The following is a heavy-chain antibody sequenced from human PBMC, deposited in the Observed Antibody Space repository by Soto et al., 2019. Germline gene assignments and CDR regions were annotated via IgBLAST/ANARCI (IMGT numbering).Heavy chain of an antibody. J-gene: IGHJ6*02. Sequence: SVKVSCKASGGTFDKFIMNWVRQTPGRGLEWMGGIVPMLGTPTYAEKFKGRVRISATGSATTTYMEVTSLRSEDTAIYYCARNGTYGSSRSHYSGMDVWGQGTTVTRLL. CDR1: GGTFDKFI. CDR2: IVPMLGTP. V-gene: IGHV1-69*13. CDR3: ARNGTYGSSRSHYSGMDV. D-gene: IGHD3-10*01.